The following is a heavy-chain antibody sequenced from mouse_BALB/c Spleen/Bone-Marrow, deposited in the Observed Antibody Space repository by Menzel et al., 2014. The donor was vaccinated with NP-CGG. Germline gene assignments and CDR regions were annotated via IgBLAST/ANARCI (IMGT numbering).Heavy chain of an antibody. Sequence: EVKLMESGGDLVKPGGSLKLSCVASGFTFSSYGMSWVRQTPDKRLEWVATISSGGSSTYYPASVKGRFTISRDNAKSTRYLQMSSLNSEDTAVCYCTRRPLQANSYFDCWGQGTTLTVSS. CDR1: GFTFSSYG. V-gene: IGHV5-6*02. J-gene: IGHJ2*01. CDR2: ISSGGSST. CDR3: TRRPLQANSYFDC. D-gene: IGHD3-2*02.